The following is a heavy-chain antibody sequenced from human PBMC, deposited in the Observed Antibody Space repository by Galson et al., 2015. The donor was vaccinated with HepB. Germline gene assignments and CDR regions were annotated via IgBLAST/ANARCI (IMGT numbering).Heavy chain of an antibody. CDR2: IHSAGST. CDR1: GFPVRNHY. Sequence: SLRLSCAISGFPVRNHYMSWVRQAPGKGLEWVPIIHSAGSTYYADSVKGRFTISRDYSKNTVFLQMNSLRAEDTAMYYCAREDDAFDIWGQGTMVTVSS. J-gene: IGHJ3*02. V-gene: IGHV3-53*01. CDR3: AREDDAFDI.